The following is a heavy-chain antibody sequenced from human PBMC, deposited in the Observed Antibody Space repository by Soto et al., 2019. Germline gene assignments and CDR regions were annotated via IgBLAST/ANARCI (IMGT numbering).Heavy chain of an antibody. Sequence: GGSLRLSCAASGFTFSSYGMHWVRQAPGKGLEWVAVIWYDGSNKYYADSVKGRFTISRDNSKNTLYLQMNSLRAEDTAVYYCARDQADCSGGSCFALSVGYWGQGTLVTVSS. J-gene: IGHJ4*02. CDR3: ARDQADCSGGSCFALSVGY. CDR2: IWYDGSNK. D-gene: IGHD2-15*01. V-gene: IGHV3-33*01. CDR1: GFTFSSYG.